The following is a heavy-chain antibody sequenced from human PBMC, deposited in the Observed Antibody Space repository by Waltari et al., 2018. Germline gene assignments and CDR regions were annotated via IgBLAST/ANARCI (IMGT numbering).Heavy chain of an antibody. CDR3: AVGEGDSLLYYYMDV. Sequence: QIQLVQSGPEVKKPGASVKVSCTASGDTFTSFGISWVRQAPGQGLEWMGWSSVYNGNTRYAEKIQGRVTMTTDTSTSTAYMELRSLRFDDTAIYYCAVGEGDSLLYYYMDVWGKGTTVTVSS. J-gene: IGHJ6*03. CDR2: SSVYNGNT. CDR1: GDTFTSFG. V-gene: IGHV1-18*01. D-gene: IGHD2-21*02.